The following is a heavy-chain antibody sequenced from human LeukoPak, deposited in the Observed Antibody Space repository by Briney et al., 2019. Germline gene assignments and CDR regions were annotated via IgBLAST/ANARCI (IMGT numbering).Heavy chain of an antibody. J-gene: IGHJ4*02. Sequence: GGSLKLSCAASGFTFSSYAMSWVRQAPGKGLEWVSAISGSGGSTYHADSVKGRFTISRDNSKNTLYLQMNSLRVEDTAVFYCARSRSGWSRFDSWGQGTLLTVSS. CDR2: ISGSGGST. D-gene: IGHD6-19*01. CDR1: GFTFSSYA. V-gene: IGHV3-23*01. CDR3: ARSRSGWSRFDS.